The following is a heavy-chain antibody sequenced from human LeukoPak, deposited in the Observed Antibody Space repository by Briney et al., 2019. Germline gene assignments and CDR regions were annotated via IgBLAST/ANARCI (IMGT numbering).Heavy chain of an antibody. J-gene: IGHJ4*02. CDR3: AKVGSGNDYY. D-gene: IGHD5-12*01. CDR2: IKEGGTQK. Sequence: PGGSLRLSCAASGFTFNKSWMSWVRQAPGKGPEWVANIKEGGTQKYYVDSVRGRFTISRDNAENSLYLQMNSLRDEDTAVYYCAKVGSGNDYYWGQGTLVTVSS. CDR1: GFTFNKSW. V-gene: IGHV3-7*01.